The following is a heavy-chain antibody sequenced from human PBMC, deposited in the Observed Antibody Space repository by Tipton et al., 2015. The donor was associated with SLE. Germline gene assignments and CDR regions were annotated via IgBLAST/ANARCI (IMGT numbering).Heavy chain of an antibody. CDR3: ARPLITGTSDAFDI. V-gene: IGHV4-34*01. CDR1: GGSFSGYY. J-gene: IGHJ3*02. D-gene: IGHD1-7*01. CDR2: INHSGST. Sequence: TLSLTCAVYGGSFSGYYWSWIRQPPGKGLEWIGEINHSGSTNYNPSLKSRVTISLDTSKNKFSLKLSSVTAADTAVYYCARPLITGTSDAFDIWGQGTMVTVSS.